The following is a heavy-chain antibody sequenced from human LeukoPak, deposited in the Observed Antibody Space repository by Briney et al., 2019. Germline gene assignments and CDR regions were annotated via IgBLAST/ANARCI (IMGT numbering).Heavy chain of an antibody. CDR1: GYTFTGYY. CDR3: ASLGRDWNYNWFDP. Sequence: GASVKVSCKASGYTFTGYYTHWVRQAPGQGLEWMGIINPSGGSTSYAQKFQGRVTITADKSTSTAYMELSSLRSEDTAVYYCASLGRDWNYNWFDPWGQGTLVTVSS. J-gene: IGHJ5*02. V-gene: IGHV1-46*01. D-gene: IGHD1-7*01. CDR2: INPSGGST.